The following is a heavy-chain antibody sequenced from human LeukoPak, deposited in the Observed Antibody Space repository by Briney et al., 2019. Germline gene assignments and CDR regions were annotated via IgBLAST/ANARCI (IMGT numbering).Heavy chain of an antibody. CDR1: GFTFSSYS. D-gene: IGHD3-22*01. J-gene: IGHJ4*02. Sequence: GGSLRLSCAVSGFTFSSYSMSWVRQAPGKGLEWVSSISSSGTYKYYADSVKGRFTISRDNAKNSLYLQMNSLRAEDTAVYYCARSLGFYDSSGAYYFDYWGQGTLVTVSS. V-gene: IGHV3-21*01. CDR3: ARSLGFYDSSGAYYFDY. CDR2: ISSSGTYK.